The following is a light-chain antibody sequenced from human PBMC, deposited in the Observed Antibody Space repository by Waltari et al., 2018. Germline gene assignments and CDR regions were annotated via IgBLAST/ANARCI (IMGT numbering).Light chain of an antibody. J-gene: IGLJ3*02. Sequence: QLVLTQSPSASASLGASVKLTCTLSSGHSTNVIAWLQKRPEKGPRYLMKVNSDGSQNKGDEIPDRFSGSSSGAERYLTISSLQSEDEADYYCQTGGHGTWVFGGRTKLTVL. CDR2: VNSDGSQ. V-gene: IGLV4-69*01. CDR3: QTGGHGTWV. CDR1: SGHSTNV.